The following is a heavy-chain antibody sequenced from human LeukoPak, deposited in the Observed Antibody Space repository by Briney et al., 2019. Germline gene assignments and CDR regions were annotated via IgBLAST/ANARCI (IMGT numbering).Heavy chain of an antibody. Sequence: SETLSLTCTVSGGSISGYYWSWIRQPPGKGLEWIGNIYYSGGTNYNPSLKSRVTISLDTSKNQFSLKLSSVTAADTAVYYCARYREYCSGGSCQGYYYGMDVWGKGTTVTVSS. J-gene: IGHJ6*04. D-gene: IGHD2-15*01. CDR3: ARYREYCSGGSCQGYYYGMDV. V-gene: IGHV4-59*08. CDR1: GGSISGYY. CDR2: IYYSGGT.